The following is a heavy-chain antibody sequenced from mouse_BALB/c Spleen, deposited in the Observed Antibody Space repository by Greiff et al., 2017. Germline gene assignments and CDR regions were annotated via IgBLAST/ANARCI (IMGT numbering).Heavy chain of an antibody. Sequence: EVKLMESGPELEKPGASVKISCKASGYSFTGYNMNWVKQSNGKSLEWIGNIDPYYGGTSYNQKFKGKATLTVDKSSSTAYMQLKSLTSEDSAVYYCARRGGNCDAMDYWGQGTSVTVSS. D-gene: IGHD2-1*01. CDR3: ARRGGNCDAMDY. J-gene: IGHJ4*01. CDR2: IDPYYGGT. V-gene: IGHV1-39*01. CDR1: GYSFTGYN.